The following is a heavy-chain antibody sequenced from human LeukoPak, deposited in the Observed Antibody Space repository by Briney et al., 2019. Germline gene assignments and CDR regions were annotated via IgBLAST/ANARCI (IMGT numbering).Heavy chain of an antibody. CDR2: IYYSGST. Sequence: PSETLSLTCTVSGGSISSYYWSWLRQPPGKGLEWIGYIYYSGSTNYNPSLKSRVTISVDTSKNQFSLKLSSVTAADTAVYYCARHIFHWNDKDYYMDVWGKGSTVTASS. CDR1: GGSISSYY. J-gene: IGHJ6*03. V-gene: IGHV4-59*01. CDR3: ARHIFHWNDKDYYMDV. D-gene: IGHD1-1*01.